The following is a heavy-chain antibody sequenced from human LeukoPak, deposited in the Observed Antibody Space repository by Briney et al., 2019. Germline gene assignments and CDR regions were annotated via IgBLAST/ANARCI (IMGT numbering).Heavy chain of an antibody. Sequence: SVKVSCKASGGTFSSYAISWVRQAPGQGLERMGGIIPIFGTANYAQKFQGRVTITADESTSTAYMELSSLRSEDTAVYYCARAVVVAATLRGMDVWGKGTTVTVSS. D-gene: IGHD2-15*01. CDR3: ARAVVVAATLRGMDV. CDR2: IIPIFGTA. CDR1: GGTFSSYA. J-gene: IGHJ6*04. V-gene: IGHV1-69*13.